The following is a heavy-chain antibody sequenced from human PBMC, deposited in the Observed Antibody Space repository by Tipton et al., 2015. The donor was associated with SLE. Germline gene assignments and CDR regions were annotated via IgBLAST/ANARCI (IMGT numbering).Heavy chain of an antibody. V-gene: IGHV4-39*07. Sequence: TLSLTCTVSGGSISGSSYYWGWIRQPPGKGLEWIGEINHSGSTNYNPSLKSRVTISVGTSKNQFSLKLSSVTAADTAVYYCARDPYYYDSSGYFYFDYWGQGTLVTVSS. CDR2: INHSGST. CDR3: ARDPYYYDSSGYFYFDY. D-gene: IGHD3-22*01. CDR1: GGSISGSSYY. J-gene: IGHJ4*02.